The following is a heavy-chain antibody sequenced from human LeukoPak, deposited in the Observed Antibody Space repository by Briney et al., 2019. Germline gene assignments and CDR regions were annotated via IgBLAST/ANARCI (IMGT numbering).Heavy chain of an antibody. CDR1: GYTFTDFY. CDR3: ARGHGSYYYYMDV. Sequence: ASVKVSCKASGYTFTDFYMLWVRQAPGQGPEWMGWINPNSGGTDYAQKFQGRVTMTRDTSTGTAYMELSRLRSDDTAVYHCARGHGSYYYYMDVWGKGTTVTVSS. CDR2: INPNSGGT. J-gene: IGHJ6*03. V-gene: IGHV1-2*02. D-gene: IGHD3-10*01.